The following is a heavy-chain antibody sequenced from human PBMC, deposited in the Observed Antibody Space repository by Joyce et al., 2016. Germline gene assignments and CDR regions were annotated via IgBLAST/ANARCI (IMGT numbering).Heavy chain of an antibody. Sequence: QVQLVESGGGVVQPGRSLRLSCAASGLTLSNYGVHWVRQAPGKGVEWVAVISYDGIYKYYADCVKGRFTISRDNSKNTVFLEMNSLRTEDTAVYYCAKILTATYSSGWFLDYWGQGTLVTVSS. D-gene: IGHD6-25*01. J-gene: IGHJ4*02. CDR3: AKILTATYSSGWFLDY. V-gene: IGHV3-30*18. CDR1: GLTLSNYG. CDR2: ISYDGIYK.